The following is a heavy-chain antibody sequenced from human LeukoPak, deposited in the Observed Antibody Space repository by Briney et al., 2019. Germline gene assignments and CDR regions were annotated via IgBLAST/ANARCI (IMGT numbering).Heavy chain of an antibody. CDR2: IWYDGSNK. D-gene: IGHD2-15*01. Sequence: GRSLRLSCAASGFTFSSYGMHWVRQAPGKGLEWVAVIWYDGSNKYYADSVKGRFTISRDNSKNTLYLQMNSLRADDTAVYYCAGVAPGNYFDYWGQGTLVTVSS. CDR3: AGVAPGNYFDY. J-gene: IGHJ4*02. CDR1: GFTFSSYG. V-gene: IGHV3-33*01.